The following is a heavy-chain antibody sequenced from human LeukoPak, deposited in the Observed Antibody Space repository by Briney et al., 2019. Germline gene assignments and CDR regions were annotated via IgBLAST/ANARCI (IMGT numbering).Heavy chain of an antibody. V-gene: IGHV1-2*02. D-gene: IGHD3-22*01. CDR1: GYTFTGYY. J-gene: IGHJ6*02. CDR2: INPNSGGT. CDR3: ARGRIAKIVVVHSFHYGMDV. Sequence: ASVKVSCKASGYTFTGYYMHWVRQAPGQGLEWMGWINPNSGGTNYAQKFQGRVTMTRDTSISTAYMELSRLRSDDTAVYYCARGRIAKIVVVHSFHYGMDVWGQGTTVTVSS.